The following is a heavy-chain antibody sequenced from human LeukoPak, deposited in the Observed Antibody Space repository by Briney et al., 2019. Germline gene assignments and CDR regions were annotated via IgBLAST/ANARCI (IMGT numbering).Heavy chain of an antibody. CDR1: GYSFTNYW. D-gene: IGHD6-13*01. V-gene: IGHV5-51*01. Sequence: GKSLNISCKGVGYSFTNYWIGWVRQMTGKGMEWMGVIYPGDSRVRYNPSFQGQVTISVDKSVSTAYLQWISLKASDTAMYYCACRDLSSTWSYPWGQGTLDTVSS. J-gene: IGHJ5*02. CDR3: ACRDLSSTWSYP. CDR2: IYPGDSRV.